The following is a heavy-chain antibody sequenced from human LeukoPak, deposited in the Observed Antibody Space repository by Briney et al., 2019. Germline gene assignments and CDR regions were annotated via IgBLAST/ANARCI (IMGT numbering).Heavy chain of an antibody. D-gene: IGHD3-3*01. CDR1: GGSFSSNSYY. CDR3: ARGHRLPIFGVGPYAFDI. J-gene: IGHJ3*02. CDR2: IFYSGST. V-gene: IGHV4-39*01. Sequence: SETLSLTCTVSGGSFSSNSYYWSWIRQPPGKGLEWIGTIFYSGSTYYNPSLKSRVTISVDTSKNQFSLKLSSVTAADTAVYYCARGHRLPIFGVGPYAFDIWGQGTMVTVSS.